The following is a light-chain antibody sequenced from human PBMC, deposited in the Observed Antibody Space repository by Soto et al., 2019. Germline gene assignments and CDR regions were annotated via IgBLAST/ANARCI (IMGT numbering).Light chain of an antibody. CDR3: QQANSFQLT. J-gene: IGKJ4*01. Sequence: DIQMTQSPSSVSASVGDRVTITCRASQDINNWLAWYQQKPEKAPKLLIYAASTLQSGVPSRFSGSGSGTDFTLTISSLQPEDFATYSCQQANSFQLTFGGGTRVEIK. CDR1: QDINNW. CDR2: AAS. V-gene: IGKV1-12*01.